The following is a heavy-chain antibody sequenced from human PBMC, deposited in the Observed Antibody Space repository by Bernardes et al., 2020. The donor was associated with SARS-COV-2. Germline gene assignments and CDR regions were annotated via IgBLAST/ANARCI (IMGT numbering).Heavy chain of an antibody. J-gene: IGHJ5*02. CDR3: ARHRSAVVLSGVSNWFDP. Sequence: ASVKVSCKPSGDTFTNSGISWLRQAPGQGLEWVGWINPYNGHTNYAQTVQDRVSLTTDTSTSTAYMEMTSLTSDDTAVYYCARHRSAVVLSGVSNWFDPWGQGTLVTVSS. V-gene: IGHV1-18*01. CDR2: INPYNGHT. D-gene: IGHD2-2*01. CDR1: GDTFTNSG.